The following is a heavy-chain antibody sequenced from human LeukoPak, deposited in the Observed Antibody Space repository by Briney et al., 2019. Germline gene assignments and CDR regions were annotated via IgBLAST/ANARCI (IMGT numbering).Heavy chain of an antibody. CDR1: GFTFSSYS. Sequence: PGGSLRLSCAASGFTFSSYSMSWVRQAPGKGLEWVANIKQDGSEKYYVDSVKGRFTISRDNAKNSLYLQMNSLRAEDTAVYYCARDFCQDYWGQGTLVTVSS. V-gene: IGHV3-7*01. CDR2: IKQDGSEK. CDR3: ARDFCQDY. J-gene: IGHJ4*02. D-gene: IGHD3-3*01.